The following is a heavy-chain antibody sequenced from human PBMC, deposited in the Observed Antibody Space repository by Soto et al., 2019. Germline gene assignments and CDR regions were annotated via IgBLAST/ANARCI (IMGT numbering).Heavy chain of an antibody. Sequence: GGSLRLSCAASGFTSSSYAMHWVRQAPGKGLEWVAVISYDGSNKYYADSVKGRFTISRDNSKNTLYLQMNSLRAEDTAVYYCARVVDTAMVLYYYGMDVWGQGTTVTVSS. J-gene: IGHJ6*02. V-gene: IGHV3-30-3*01. CDR1: GFTSSSYA. CDR2: ISYDGSNK. CDR3: ARVVDTAMVLYYYGMDV. D-gene: IGHD5-18*01.